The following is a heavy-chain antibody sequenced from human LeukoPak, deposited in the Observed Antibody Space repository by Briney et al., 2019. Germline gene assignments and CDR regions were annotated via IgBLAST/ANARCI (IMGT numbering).Heavy chain of an antibody. CDR1: GGSISSSSYY. CDR2: IYYSGST. CDR3: ARASGYYYGDFDY. J-gene: IGHJ4*02. D-gene: IGHD3-22*01. V-gene: IGHV4-39*07. Sequence: PSETLSLTCTVSGGSISSSSYYWGWIRQPPGKGLEWIGSIYYSGSTYYSPSLKSRVTPSVDTSKNQFSLKLSSVGAADTAVYYCARASGYYYGDFDYWGQGTLVTVSS.